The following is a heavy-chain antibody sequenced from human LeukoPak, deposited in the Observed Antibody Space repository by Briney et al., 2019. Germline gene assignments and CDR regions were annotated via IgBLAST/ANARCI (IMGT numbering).Heavy chain of an antibody. V-gene: IGHV3-74*01. Sequence: GGSLRLSCAASGFTFSSYWTHWVRQAPGKGLVWVSRINSDESSTSYADSVKGRFTISRDNAKNTLCLQMNSLRAEDTAVYYCARDRKRGYSGYDPNPYYYFDYWGQGTLVTVSS. CDR3: ARDRKRGYSGYDPNPYYYFDY. CDR2: INSDESST. CDR1: GFTFSSYW. J-gene: IGHJ4*02. D-gene: IGHD5-12*01.